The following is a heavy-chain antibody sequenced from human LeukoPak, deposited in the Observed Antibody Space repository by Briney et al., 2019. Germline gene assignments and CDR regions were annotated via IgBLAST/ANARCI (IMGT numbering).Heavy chain of an antibody. CDR2: IYYSGST. CDR1: GGSISPYY. J-gene: IGHJ4*02. V-gene: IGHV4-59*01. Sequence: SETLSLTCTVSGGSISPYYWSWIRQPPGKGLEWIGYIYYSGSTNYNPSLKSRVTISVDTSKNQFSLRLSSVTAADTAVYYCARSTRDGYNFDYWGQGTLVTVSS. CDR3: ARSTRDGYNFDY. D-gene: IGHD5-24*01.